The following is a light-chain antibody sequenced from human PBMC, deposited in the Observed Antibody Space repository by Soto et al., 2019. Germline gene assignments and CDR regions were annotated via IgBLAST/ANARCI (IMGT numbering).Light chain of an antibody. CDR3: QQYVSSSGFT. V-gene: IGKV3-20*01. J-gene: IGKJ3*01. Sequence: EIVLTQSPGTLSLSPGERATLSCRASQSVSSSYLAWYQQKPGQAPRLLIYGASSRSTGIPDRFSGSGSGAYFTLTIIRREPEDFAVYYCQQYVSSSGFTFGPGTKVDIK. CDR2: GAS. CDR1: QSVSSSY.